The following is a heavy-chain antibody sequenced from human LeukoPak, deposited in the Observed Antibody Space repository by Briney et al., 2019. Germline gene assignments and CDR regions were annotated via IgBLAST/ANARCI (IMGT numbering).Heavy chain of an antibody. V-gene: IGHV3-7*01. CDR2: IKQDGSEK. J-gene: IGHJ6*03. CDR1: GFTFSSYW. CDR3: ARDGGVYYYYYYMDV. Sequence: PGGSLRLSCAASGFTFSSYWMSWVRQAPGKGLECVANIKQDGSEKYYVDSVKGRFTISRDNAKNSLYLQMNSLRAEDTAVYYCARDGGVYYYYYYMDVWGKGTTVTVSS.